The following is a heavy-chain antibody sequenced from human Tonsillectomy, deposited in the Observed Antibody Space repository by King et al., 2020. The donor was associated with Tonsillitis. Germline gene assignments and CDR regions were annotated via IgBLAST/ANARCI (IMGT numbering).Heavy chain of an antibody. D-gene: IGHD2-2*01. CDR3: AREGECSRISCYRFYYYGLDV. CDR1: GFTFNNHS. V-gene: IGHV3-48*04. Sequence: ESGGGLVQPGGSLRLSCTTSGFTFNNHSMNWVRQTPGKGLEWVSYISVSSSTIYYADSVQGRFTISRDNAKNSVYLQMNSLRAEDTAVYYCAREGECSRISCYRFYYYGLDVWGQGTTVTVSS. J-gene: IGHJ6*02. CDR2: ISVSSSTI.